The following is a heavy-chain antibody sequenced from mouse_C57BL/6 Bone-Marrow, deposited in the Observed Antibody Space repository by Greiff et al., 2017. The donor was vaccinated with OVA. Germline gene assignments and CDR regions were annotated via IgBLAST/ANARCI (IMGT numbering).Heavy chain of an antibody. Sequence: QVQLQQPGAELVRPGTSVKLSCKASGYTFTSYWMHWVKQRPGQGLEWIGVIDPSDSYTNYNQKFKGKATLTVDTSSSTAYMQLSSLTSEDSAFYYCARNYGSSSYAMDYWGQGTSVTVSS. CDR2: IDPSDSYT. CDR1: GYTFTSYW. CDR3: ARNYGSSSYAMDY. D-gene: IGHD1-1*01. J-gene: IGHJ4*01. V-gene: IGHV1-59*01.